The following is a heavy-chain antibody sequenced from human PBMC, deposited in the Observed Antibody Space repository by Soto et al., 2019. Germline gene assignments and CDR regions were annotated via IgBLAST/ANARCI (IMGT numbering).Heavy chain of an antibody. J-gene: IGHJ6*04. D-gene: IGHD2-2*01. Sequence: GESLKISCKGSGYSFTSYWIGWVRQIPGKGLEWMGIIYPGDSYTRYSPSFQGQVTISADKSISTAYLQWSSLKASDTAMYYCARAWVPAAAHHPHNYYYGSEVWGKGTPVIVSS. CDR1: GYSFTSYW. CDR3: ARAWVPAAAHHPHNYYYGSEV. CDR2: IYPGDSYT. V-gene: IGHV5-51*01.